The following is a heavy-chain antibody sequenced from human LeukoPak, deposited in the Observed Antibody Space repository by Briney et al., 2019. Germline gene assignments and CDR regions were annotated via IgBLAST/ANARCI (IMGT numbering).Heavy chain of an antibody. CDR3: ARPYYYDSRIDP. CDR1: GGSISSGDYY. D-gene: IGHD3-22*01. V-gene: IGHV4-30-4*01. Sequence: PSQTLSLTCTVSGGSISSGDYYWSWIRQPPGKGLEWIAYMYYSGSTYYNPSLKSRVTMSADTSKNQLSLKLSSVTAADTAVYYCARPYYYDSRIDPWGQGSLVTVSS. CDR2: MYYSGST. J-gene: IGHJ5*02.